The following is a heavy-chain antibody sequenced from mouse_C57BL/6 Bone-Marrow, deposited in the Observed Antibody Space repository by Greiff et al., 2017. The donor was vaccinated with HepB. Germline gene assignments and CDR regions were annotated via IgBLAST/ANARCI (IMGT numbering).Heavy chain of an antibody. Sequence: LVESGAELVRPGTSVKMSCKASGYTFTNYWIGWAKQRPGHGLEWIGDIYPGGGYTNYNEKFKGKATLTADKSSSTAYMQFSSLTSEDSAIYYCARLRLTTVVGFDYWGQGTTLTVSS. CDR1: GYTFTNYW. CDR2: IYPGGGYT. V-gene: IGHV1-63*01. D-gene: IGHD1-1*01. J-gene: IGHJ2*01. CDR3: ARLRLTTVVGFDY.